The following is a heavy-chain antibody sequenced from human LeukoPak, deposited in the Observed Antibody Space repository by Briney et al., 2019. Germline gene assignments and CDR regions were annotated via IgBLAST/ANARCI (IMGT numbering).Heavy chain of an antibody. CDR1: GYSFDSGYY. Sequence: PSETLSLTCTVSGYSFDSGYYWGWIRQPPGKGLEWIANIYYSGSTSYNPSLKSRVTVSIDTSKNKFSLKLCSVSAADTALYYCARLYCISTSCYTIDYWGQGTLVTVSS. V-gene: IGHV4-38-2*02. CDR2: IYYSGST. J-gene: IGHJ4*02. CDR3: ARLYCISTSCYTIDY. D-gene: IGHD2-2*02.